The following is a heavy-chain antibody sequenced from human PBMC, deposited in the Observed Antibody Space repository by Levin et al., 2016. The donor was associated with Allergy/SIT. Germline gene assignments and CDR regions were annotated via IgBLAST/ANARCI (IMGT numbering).Heavy chain of an antibody. CDR2: ISYDGSNK. Sequence: GGSLRLSCAASGFTFSSYGMHWVRQAPGKGLEWVAVISYDGSNKYYADSVKGRFTISRDNSKNTLYLQMNSLRAEDTAVYYCARHLTIFGVVQALDYWGQGTLVTVSS. D-gene: IGHD3-3*01. V-gene: IGHV3-30*03. CDR3: ARHLTIFGVVQALDY. CDR1: GFTFSSYG. J-gene: IGHJ4*02.